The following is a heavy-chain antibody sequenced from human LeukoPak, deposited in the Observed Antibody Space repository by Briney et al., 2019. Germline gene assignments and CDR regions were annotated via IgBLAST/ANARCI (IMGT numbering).Heavy chain of an antibody. V-gene: IGHV4-4*07. J-gene: IGHJ4*02. Sequence: PSETLSLTCTVSGGSISSYYWSWIRQPAGKGLEWIGRIYTSGSTNYNPSLKSRVTMSVDTSKNQFSLKLSSVTAADTAVYYCARDAGETYYYDSSGYNLWYFDYWGQGTLVTVSS. CDR1: GGSISSYY. CDR2: IYTSGST. CDR3: ARDAGETYYYDSSGYNLWYFDY. D-gene: IGHD3-22*01.